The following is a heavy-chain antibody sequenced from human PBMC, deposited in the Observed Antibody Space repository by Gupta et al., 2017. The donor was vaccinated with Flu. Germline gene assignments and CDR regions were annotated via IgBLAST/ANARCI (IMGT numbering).Heavy chain of an antibody. Sequence: VQLQESGPGLVKPSPTLYLTSSVSGASISSGNYYWSWIRQHPGKGLEWIGYISYSGGTRYHPSLNSRLTMFLDTSKNQFSLHLTFVTAADTAVYYCARLRFESSGDHAGLNWFDPWGQGTLVTVSS. CDR2: ISYSGGT. V-gene: IGHV4-31*03. CDR1: GASISSGNYY. CDR3: ARLRFESSGDHAGLNWFDP. D-gene: IGHD3-22*01. J-gene: IGHJ5*02.